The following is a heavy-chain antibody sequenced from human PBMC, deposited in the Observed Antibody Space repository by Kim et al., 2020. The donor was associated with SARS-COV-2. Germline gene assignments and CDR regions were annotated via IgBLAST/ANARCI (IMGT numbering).Heavy chain of an antibody. D-gene: IGHD2-2*02. CDR3: AKAGGPSCYNHLDN. V-gene: IGHV3-23*01. CDR2: VSGSGDRT. J-gene: IGHJ4*02. Sequence: GGSLRLSCAASGFTLGNYAMGWARLAPGRGLEWVSVVSGSGDRTYYADSVKGRFTISRDNSKSTLYLQMNSLKVEDTAIYYCAKAGGPSCYNHLDNWGQGTLVTVSS. CDR1: GFTLGNYA.